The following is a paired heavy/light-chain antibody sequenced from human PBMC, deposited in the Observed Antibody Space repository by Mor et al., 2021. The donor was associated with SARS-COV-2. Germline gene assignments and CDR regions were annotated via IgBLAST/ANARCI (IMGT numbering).Light chain of an antibody. CDR3: MQALQTPFT. CDR1: QSLLYSNGYNY. J-gene: IGKJ3*01. CDR2: LGS. Sequence: DIVMTQSPLFLAVTPGEPASISCRSSQSLLYSNGYNYLDWYLQKPGQSPQLLIYLGSIRASGVPDRFSGSTSGTDFTLEISRVEAEDVGVYYCMQALQTPFTFGPGTNV. V-gene: IGKV2-28*01.
Heavy chain of an antibody. CDR3: AKDGWAGTAEGNFYYGMDV. CDR2: IDSSGVRT. J-gene: IGHJ6*02. D-gene: IGHD1-1*01. V-gene: IGHV3-23*01. CDR1: GFTFRNHA. Sequence: EEHLLESGGGVVQPGGSLRLSCAASGFTFRNHALNWVRQAPGKGLEWVSAIDSSGVRTYYGDSVKGRFTISRDDSKNILYLLMNSLRLDDTALYYCAKDGWAGTAEGNFYYGMDVWGQGTAVTVSS.